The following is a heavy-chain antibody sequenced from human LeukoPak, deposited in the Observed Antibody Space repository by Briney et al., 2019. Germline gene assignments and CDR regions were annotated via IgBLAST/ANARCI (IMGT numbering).Heavy chain of an antibody. CDR3: ARKPSYFDY. V-gene: IGHV4-34*01. CDR1: GGSFSGYY. Sequence: SETLSLTCAVYGGSFSGYYWSWIRQPPGKGLEWIGEINHSGSTNYNPSLKSRVTISVDTSKNQFSLKLSSVTAADTAAYYCARKPSYFDYWGQGTLVTVSS. J-gene: IGHJ4*02. CDR2: INHSGST.